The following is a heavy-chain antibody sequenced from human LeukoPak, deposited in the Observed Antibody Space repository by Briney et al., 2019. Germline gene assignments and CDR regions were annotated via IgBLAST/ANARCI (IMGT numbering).Heavy chain of an antibody. CDR3: ARDRDCGDYPGAFDI. V-gene: IGHV3-21*01. Sequence: GGSLRLSCAASGFTFSSYSMNWVRQAPGKGLEWVSSISSSSSYIYYADSGKGGFTISRDNAKNSLYLQMNSLRAEDTAVYYCARDRDCGDYPGAFDIWGQGTMVTVSS. J-gene: IGHJ3*02. CDR2: ISSSSSYI. D-gene: IGHD4-17*01. CDR1: GFTFSSYS.